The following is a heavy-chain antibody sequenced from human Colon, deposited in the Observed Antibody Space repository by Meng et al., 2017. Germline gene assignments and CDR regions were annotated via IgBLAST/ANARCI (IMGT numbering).Heavy chain of an antibody. V-gene: IGHV4-34*02. J-gene: IGHJ4*02. CDR2: INHSGGA. CDR1: DGACSDYD. Sequence: QVPPQRCAGGVWRPSETLAPTFAAYDGACSDYDWSWIRQPPGKGLEWIGEINHSGGANYNPSLQSRVTISVDTSKNQFSLKLSSVIAADTAVYYCARVDFRGKTADSTGLGHWGQGTLVTVSS. D-gene: IGHD3-16*01. CDR3: ARVDFRGKTADSTGLGH.